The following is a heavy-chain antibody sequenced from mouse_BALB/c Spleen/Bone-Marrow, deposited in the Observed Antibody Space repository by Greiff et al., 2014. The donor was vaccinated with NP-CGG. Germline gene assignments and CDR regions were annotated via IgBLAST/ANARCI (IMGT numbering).Heavy chain of an antibody. CDR1: GFNIKDTY. CDR3: VSYYYGNYFDS. CDR2: IDPANGNT. V-gene: IGHV14-3*02. D-gene: IGHD1-1*01. J-gene: IGHJ2*01. Sequence: EVQLQQSGAELVKPGASVKLSCTASGFNIKDTYMHWVKQRPEQGLEWIGRIDPANGNTKYDPKFQGKATITADTSSNTAYLQLSSLTSEDTAVYDCVSYYYGNYFDSWGQGTTLTVSS.